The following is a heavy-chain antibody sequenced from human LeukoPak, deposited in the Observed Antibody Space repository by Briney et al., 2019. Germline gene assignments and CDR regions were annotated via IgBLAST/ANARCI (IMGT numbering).Heavy chain of an antibody. V-gene: IGHV3-30*02. CDR2: IRYDGNPK. J-gene: IGHJ5*02. D-gene: IGHD3-10*01. Sequence: GGSLRLSCAASGFSFSSFGIHWVRQAPGKGLEWVAFIRYDGNPKYYADSVKGRFSISRDNSKNTLYLQMNSLRAEDTAVYYCARARKSGGITMIRGVKDRGWFDPWGQGTLVTVSS. CDR1: GFSFSSFG. CDR3: ARARKSGGITMIRGVKDRGWFDP.